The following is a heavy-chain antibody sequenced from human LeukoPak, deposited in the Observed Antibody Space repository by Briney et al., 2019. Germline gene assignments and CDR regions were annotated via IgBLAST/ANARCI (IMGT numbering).Heavy chain of an antibody. J-gene: IGHJ4*02. Sequence: PSETLSLTCAVYGGSFSGYYWSWIRQPPGKGLEWIGEINHSGSTNYNPSLKSRVTISVDTSKNQFSLKLSSVTAADTAVYYCARGRTAILDYWGQGTLVTVSS. V-gene: IGHV4-34*01. D-gene: IGHD2-21*02. CDR3: ARGRTAILDY. CDR1: GGSFSGYY. CDR2: INHSGST.